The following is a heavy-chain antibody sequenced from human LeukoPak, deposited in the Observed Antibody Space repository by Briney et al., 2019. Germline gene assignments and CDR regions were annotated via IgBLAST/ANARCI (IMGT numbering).Heavy chain of an antibody. CDR3: ARDWDTAMIYYFDY. Sequence: GGSLRLSCAASGFTFGSHAMSWVRQAPGKGLEWVANIKQDGSEKYYVDSVKGRFTISRDNAKNSLYLQMNSLRAEDTAVYYCARDWDTAMIYYFDYWGQGTLVTVSS. J-gene: IGHJ4*02. V-gene: IGHV3-7*01. CDR2: IKQDGSEK. CDR1: GFTFGSHA. D-gene: IGHD5-18*01.